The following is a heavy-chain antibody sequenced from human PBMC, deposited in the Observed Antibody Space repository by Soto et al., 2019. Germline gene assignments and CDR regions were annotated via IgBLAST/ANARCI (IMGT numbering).Heavy chain of an antibody. CDR1: GGSISSSNW. D-gene: IGHD2-15*01. CDR2: IYHSGST. J-gene: IGHJ2*01. V-gene: IGHV4-4*02. CDR3: ARYGYCSGGSCYFDL. Sequence: QVQLQESGPGLVKPSGTLSVTCDVSGGSISSSNWWSWVRQPPDKGLEWIGEIYHSGSTNYNPSLKSRVTISVDKSENQFSLKLNSVTAAYTAVYYCARYGYCSGGSCYFDLWGRGTLVTVSS.